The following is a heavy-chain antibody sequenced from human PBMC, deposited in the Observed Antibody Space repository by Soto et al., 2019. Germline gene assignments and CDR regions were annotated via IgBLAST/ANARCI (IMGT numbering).Heavy chain of an antibody. D-gene: IGHD2-2*01. J-gene: IGHJ5*02. Sequence: SETRSLTCTVSGSAISSGDYYWSWIRQPPGKGLEWIGYIYYSGSTYYNPSLKSRVTISVDTSKNQFSLKLSSVTAADTAVYYCARGVLSDIVLVPAAHNWFDPWGQGTLVTVSS. V-gene: IGHV4-30-4*01. CDR1: GSAISSGDYY. CDR2: IYYSGST. CDR3: ARGVLSDIVLVPAAHNWFDP.